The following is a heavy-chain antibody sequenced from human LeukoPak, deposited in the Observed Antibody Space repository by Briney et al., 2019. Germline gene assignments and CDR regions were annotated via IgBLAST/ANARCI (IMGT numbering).Heavy chain of an antibody. J-gene: IGHJ4*02. V-gene: IGHV3-23*01. D-gene: IGHD6-19*01. Sequence: GGSLRLSCTVSGFTLSSYEMTWIRQAPGKGLEWVSSIEYSETSTHYADSVKGRFTISRENFKNTLYLQLNSLSDEDTAVYFCTRNSGWYGISWGQGTLVTVSS. CDR2: IEYSETST. CDR1: GFTLSSYE. CDR3: TRNSGWYGIS.